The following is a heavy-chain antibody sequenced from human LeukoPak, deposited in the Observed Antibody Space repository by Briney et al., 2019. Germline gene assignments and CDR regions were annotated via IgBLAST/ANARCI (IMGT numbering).Heavy chain of an antibody. Sequence: ASVKVSCKASGYTFTGYYMHWVRQAPGQGLEWMGRINPNSGGTHFAQKFQGRATMTRDTSIGTAYMELSSLRSDDTAIYYCARETDADYCDYWGQGTLVTVSS. CDR3: ARETDADYCDY. CDR1: GYTFTGYY. D-gene: IGHD1-14*01. V-gene: IGHV1-2*06. J-gene: IGHJ4*02. CDR2: INPNSGGT.